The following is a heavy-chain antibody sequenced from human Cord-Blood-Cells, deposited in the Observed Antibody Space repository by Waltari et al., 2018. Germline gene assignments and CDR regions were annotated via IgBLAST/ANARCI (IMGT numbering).Heavy chain of an antibody. D-gene: IGHD6-13*01. CDR1: GGSISSHY. V-gene: IGHV4-59*11. J-gene: IGHJ3*02. CDR3: ASTGIAAAGRGAFDI. Sequence: QVQLQESGPGLVKPSETLSLTCTVSGGSISSHYWSWIRQPPGKGLEWIGYIYYSGSTNSNPSLKSRVTISVDTSKNQFSLKLSSVTAADTAVYYCASTGIAAAGRGAFDIWGQGTMVTVSS. CDR2: IYYSGST.